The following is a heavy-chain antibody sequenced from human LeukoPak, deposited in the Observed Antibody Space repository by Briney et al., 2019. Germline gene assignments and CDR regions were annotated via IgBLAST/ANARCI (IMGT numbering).Heavy chain of an antibody. Sequence: SVKVSCKASGGTFSSYAISWVRQAPGQGLEWMGGIIPIFGTANYAQKFQGRVTITADKSTSTAYMELSSLRSEDTAVYYCARGYYDILTGYYTGLDFDYWGQGTLVTVSS. J-gene: IGHJ4*02. V-gene: IGHV1-69*06. CDR1: GGTFSSYA. CDR3: ARGYYDILTGYYTGLDFDY. D-gene: IGHD3-9*01. CDR2: IIPIFGTA.